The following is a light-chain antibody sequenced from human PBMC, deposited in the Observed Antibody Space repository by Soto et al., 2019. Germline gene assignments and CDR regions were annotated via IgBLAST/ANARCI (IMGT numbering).Light chain of an antibody. CDR3: QQYNSFPIT. CDR2: KTS. V-gene: IGKV1-5*03. J-gene: IGKJ5*01. Sequence: DIPMTQSPSTLSASVGDRVTITCRASQSFTGWLAWYQQRPGKAPKLLIYKTSSLLSGVPSRFSGSGSGTEFTLTISSLQPDDFATYYCQQYNSFPITFGQGTRLEIK. CDR1: QSFTGW.